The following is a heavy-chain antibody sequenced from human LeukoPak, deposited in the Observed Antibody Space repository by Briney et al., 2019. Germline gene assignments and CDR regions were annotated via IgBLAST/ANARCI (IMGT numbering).Heavy chain of an antibody. CDR1: GGSFSGYY. CDR3: ARDRYSSSWYGDFDY. V-gene: IGHV4-34*01. CDR2: INHSGST. J-gene: IGHJ4*02. Sequence: PSETLSLTCAVYGGSFSGYYWSWIRQPPGKGLEWIGEINHSGSTNYNPPLKSRVTISVDTSKNQFSLKLSSVTAADTAVYYCARDRYSSSWYGDFDYWGQGTLVTASS. D-gene: IGHD6-13*01.